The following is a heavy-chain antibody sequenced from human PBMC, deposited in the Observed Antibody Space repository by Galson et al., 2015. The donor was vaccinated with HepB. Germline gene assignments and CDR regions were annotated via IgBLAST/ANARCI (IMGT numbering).Heavy chain of an antibody. CDR1: GYTFSRYP. J-gene: IGHJ6*03. D-gene: IGHD3-9*01. CDR3: ARDADDIDFYHYYMDI. V-gene: IGHV1-3*04. CDR2: INTENGNT. Sequence: SVKVSCKASGYTFSRYPLHWVRQAPGQRLEWIGWINTENGNTKYSQRFQDRVTLTRDRSASTAYMDLSSLTFEDTAVYYCARDADDIDFYHYYMDIWGKGTTVTVPS.